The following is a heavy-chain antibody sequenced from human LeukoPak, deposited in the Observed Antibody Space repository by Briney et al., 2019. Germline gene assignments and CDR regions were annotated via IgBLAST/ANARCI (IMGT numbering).Heavy chain of an antibody. CDR3: ARVSIVGATTTFDY. D-gene: IGHD1-26*01. CDR2: IYYSGST. Sequence: SETLSLTCTVSGGSISSYYWSWIRQPPGKGLEWIGYIYYSGSTNYNPSLKSRVTISVDTSKNQFSLKLSSVTAADTAVYYCARVSIVGATTTFDYWGQGTLVTVSS. J-gene: IGHJ4*02. V-gene: IGHV4-59*01. CDR1: GGSISSYY.